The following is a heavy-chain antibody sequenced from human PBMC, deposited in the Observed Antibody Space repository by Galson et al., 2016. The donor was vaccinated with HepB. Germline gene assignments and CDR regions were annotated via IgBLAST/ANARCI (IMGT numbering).Heavy chain of an antibody. J-gene: IGHJ4*02. CDR3: TRDEIRGVMRFDH. D-gene: IGHD3-10*01. CDR2: ISGSGTYV. Sequence: SLRLSCAVSGFSFRSHAMNWARQAPGKGLEWISYISGSGTYVDYADSVKGRFTISRDNAKNSLYLQMNSLTVEDTAVYYCTRDEIRGVMRFDHWGQGTLVAVSS. CDR1: GFSFRSHA. V-gene: IGHV3-21*05.